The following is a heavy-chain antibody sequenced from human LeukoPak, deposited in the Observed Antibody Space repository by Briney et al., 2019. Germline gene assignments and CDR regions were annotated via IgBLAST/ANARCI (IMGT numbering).Heavy chain of an antibody. CDR1: GFIFSDYW. CDR2: IKHDETDK. CDR3: ASAARGDNSGSSY. V-gene: IGHV3-7*01. J-gene: IGHJ4*02. Sequence: SEGSLRLSCAASGFIFSDYWMSWVRQAPGKGLEWMANIKHDETDKFYVDSVKGRFTISRDNAKSSLYLQMSSLRDEDTAVYYCASAARGDNSGSSYWGQGTLVTVSS. D-gene: IGHD2-21*02.